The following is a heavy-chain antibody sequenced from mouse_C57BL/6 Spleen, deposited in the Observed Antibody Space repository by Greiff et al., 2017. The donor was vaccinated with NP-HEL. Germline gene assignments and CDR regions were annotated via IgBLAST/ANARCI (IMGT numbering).Heavy chain of an antibody. Sequence: EVKVVESGGGLVKPGGSLKLSCAASGFTFSSYAMSWVRQTPEKRLEWVATISDGGSYTYYPDNVKGRFTISRDNAKNNLYLQMSHLKSEDTAMYYCAKEKSLLLRGWYFDVWGTGTTVTVSS. J-gene: IGHJ1*03. CDR3: AKEKSLLLRGWYFDV. V-gene: IGHV5-4*01. CDR2: ISDGGSYT. D-gene: IGHD1-1*01. CDR1: GFTFSSYA.